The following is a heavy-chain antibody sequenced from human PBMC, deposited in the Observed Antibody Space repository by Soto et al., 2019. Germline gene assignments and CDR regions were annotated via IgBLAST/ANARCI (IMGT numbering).Heavy chain of an antibody. CDR2: IYYSGST. CDR3: AGTSWDHYYYYGMDV. J-gene: IGHJ6*02. CDR1: GGSISSYY. V-gene: IGHV4-59*08. Sequence: QVQLQESGPGLVKPSETLSLTCTVSGGSISSYYWGWIRQPPGKGLEWIGYIYYSGSTNYNPSLKSRVTISVDTSKNQFSLKLSSVTAADTAVYYCAGTSWDHYYYYGMDVWGQGTTVTVSS. D-gene: IGHD6-13*01.